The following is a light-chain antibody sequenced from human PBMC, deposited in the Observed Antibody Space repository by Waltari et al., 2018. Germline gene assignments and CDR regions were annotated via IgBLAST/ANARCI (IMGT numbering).Light chain of an antibody. CDR3: CSYAGSSTRVV. J-gene: IGLJ2*01. V-gene: IGLV2-23*01. Sequence: QSALTQPASVSGSPGQSITISCTGTSSDVGSYNLVSWYQQHPGKAPKLLSYGGSRRPSGVANRCSGSMSGNTAYLTISGLQAEHEADYYCCSYAGSSTRVVFGGGTKLTVL. CDR2: GGS. CDR1: SSDVGSYNL.